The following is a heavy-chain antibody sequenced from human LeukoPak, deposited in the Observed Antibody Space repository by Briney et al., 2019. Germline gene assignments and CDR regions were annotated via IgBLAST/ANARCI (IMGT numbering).Heavy chain of an antibody. V-gene: IGHV4-59*01. CDR3: ARGGSPFCISTSCQGAFDY. D-gene: IGHD2-2*01. Sequence: SESLSLTCTVSGGSISSYYWSWVRQPPGKGLEWIGYIHSSGSPNYNPSLKSRVTISVDTSKNHFSLNLSSVTAADTAVYYCARGGSPFCISTSCQGAFDYWGQGTLVTVSS. CDR2: IHSSGSP. CDR1: GGSISSYY. J-gene: IGHJ4*02.